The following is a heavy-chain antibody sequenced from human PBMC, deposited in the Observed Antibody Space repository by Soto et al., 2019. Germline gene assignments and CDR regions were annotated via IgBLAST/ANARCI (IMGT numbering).Heavy chain of an antibody. J-gene: IGHJ4*02. CDR2: IYYSGST. Sequence: PSETLSLTCTVSGGSISSSSYYWGWIRQPPGKGLEWIGSIYYSGSTYYNPSLKSRVTISVDTSKNQFSLKLSSVTAADTAVYYCARPRPFYCGGDCYFDYWGQGTLVTVSS. D-gene: IGHD2-21*02. CDR1: GGSISSSSYY. CDR3: ARPRPFYCGGDCYFDY. V-gene: IGHV4-39*01.